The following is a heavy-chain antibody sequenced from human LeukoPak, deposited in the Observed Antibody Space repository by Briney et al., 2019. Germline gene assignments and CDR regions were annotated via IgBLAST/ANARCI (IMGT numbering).Heavy chain of an antibody. Sequence: SETLSLTCAVYGGSFSGYYWSWIRQPPGKGLEWMGEINHSGSTNYNLSLMSRVTISVDTSKNQFSLKLSSVTAADTAVYYCARGVDTAMVSEFDYWGQGTLVTVSS. CDR1: GGSFSGYY. CDR3: ARGVDTAMVSEFDY. J-gene: IGHJ4*02. D-gene: IGHD5-18*01. V-gene: IGHV4-34*01. CDR2: INHSGST.